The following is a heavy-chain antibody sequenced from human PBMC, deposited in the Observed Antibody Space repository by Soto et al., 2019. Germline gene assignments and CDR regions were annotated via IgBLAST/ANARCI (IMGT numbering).Heavy chain of an antibody. CDR3: ARTIAAAATGDNWFDP. Sequence: GSGPTLVNPTQTLTLTCTFSGFSLSTSGVGVGWIRQPPGKALEWLALIYWNDDKRYSPSLKSRLTITKDTSKNQVVLTMTNMDPVDTATYYCARTIAAAATGDNWFDPWGQGTLVTVSS. CDR1: GFSLSTSGVG. D-gene: IGHD6-13*01. J-gene: IGHJ5*02. V-gene: IGHV2-5*01. CDR2: IYWNDDK.